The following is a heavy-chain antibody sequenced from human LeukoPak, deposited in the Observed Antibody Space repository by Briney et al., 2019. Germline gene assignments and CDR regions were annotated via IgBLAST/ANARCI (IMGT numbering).Heavy chain of an antibody. CDR2: ISSSGGST. Sequence: PGGSLRLSCAASGFTFNNYAMSWARQAPGKGLEWVSAISSSGGSTYYSDSVKGRFTVSRDNSKNTLYLQMNSLRAEDTAVYYCVSFYETYWGRGTLVTVSS. V-gene: IGHV3-23*01. D-gene: IGHD2/OR15-2a*01. CDR3: VSFYETY. J-gene: IGHJ4*02. CDR1: GFTFNNYA.